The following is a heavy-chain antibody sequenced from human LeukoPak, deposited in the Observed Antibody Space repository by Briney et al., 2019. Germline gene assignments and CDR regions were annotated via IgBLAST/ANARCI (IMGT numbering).Heavy chain of an antibody. CDR1: GFTFSDYY. CDR2: ISNSGSTI. D-gene: IGHD1-26*01. CDR3: ARRRECSGSSCYYFDY. V-gene: IGHV3-11*01. Sequence: GGSLRLSCAASGFTFSDYYMTWIRQSPGKGLEWVSYISNSGSTIYYADSLKGRFIISRDNAKTSLYLQMNSLRAEDSAVYYCARRRECSGSSCYYFDYWGQGTLVTVSS. J-gene: IGHJ4*02.